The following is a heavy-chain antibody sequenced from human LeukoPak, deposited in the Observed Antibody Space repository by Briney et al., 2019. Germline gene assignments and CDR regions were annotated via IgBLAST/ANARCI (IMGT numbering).Heavy chain of an antibody. CDR2: IYYSGST. V-gene: IGHV4-39*01. CDR3: AMRGGYEPTHDY. D-gene: IGHD5-12*01. CDR1: GGSISSSSYY. J-gene: IGHJ4*02. Sequence: SETLSLTCTVSGGSISSSSYYWGWIRQPPGKGLEWIGSIYYSGSTYYNPSLKSRVTISVDTFKDQFSLKLSSVTAADTAVYYCAMRGGYEPTHDYWGQGTLVTVSS.